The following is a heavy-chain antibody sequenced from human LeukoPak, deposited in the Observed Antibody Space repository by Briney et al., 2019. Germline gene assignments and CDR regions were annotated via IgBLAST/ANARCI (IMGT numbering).Heavy chain of an antibody. J-gene: IGHJ6*03. CDR1: GGSISSSSYY. Sequence: SETLSLTCTVSGGSISSSSYYWGWIRQPPGKGLEWIGSIYYSGSTYYNPSLKSRVTISVDTSKNQFSLKLISVTAADTAVYYCARLTKNDSGSFRFGKKKRGYMDVWGKGTTVTISS. V-gene: IGHV4-39*07. CDR3: ARLTKNDSGSFRFGKKKRGYMDV. CDR2: IYYSGST. D-gene: IGHD3-10*01.